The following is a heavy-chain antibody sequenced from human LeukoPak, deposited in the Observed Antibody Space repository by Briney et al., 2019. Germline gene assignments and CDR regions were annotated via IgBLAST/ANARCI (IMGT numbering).Heavy chain of an antibody. Sequence: PGGFLRLSCAASGFTLSKYWMSWVRQAPGKGLEWVANIKQDGSEKNYVDSVKGRFTISRDNAKNSLHLQMNSLRAEDTAVYYCVRGYYAGRGHHFEYWGQGTLVTVSS. V-gene: IGHV3-7*01. J-gene: IGHJ4*02. CDR3: VRGYYAGRGHHFEY. CDR2: IKQDGSEK. D-gene: IGHD3-22*01. CDR1: GFTLSKYW.